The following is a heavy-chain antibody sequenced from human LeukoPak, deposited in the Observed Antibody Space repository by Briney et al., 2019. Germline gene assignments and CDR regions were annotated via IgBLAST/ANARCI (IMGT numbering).Heavy chain of an antibody. D-gene: IGHD6-19*01. Sequence: PGGSLRLSCAASGFTFSSYWMSWVRQAPGQGLEWVANIKQDGSEKYYVDSVKGRFTISRDNAKNSLYLQMNSLRAEDTAVYYCASLIAVAGTGDAFDIWGQGTMVTVSS. CDR3: ASLIAVAGTGDAFDI. CDR1: GFTFSSYW. J-gene: IGHJ3*02. CDR2: IKQDGSEK. V-gene: IGHV3-7*01.